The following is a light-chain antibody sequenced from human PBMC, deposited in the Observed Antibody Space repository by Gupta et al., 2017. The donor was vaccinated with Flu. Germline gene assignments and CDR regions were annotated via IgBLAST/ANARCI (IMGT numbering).Light chain of an antibody. CDR2: LNSDGSH. J-gene: IGLJ3*02. Sequence: SGHSSNASGWHQQQPEKGPRYLIKLNSDGSHYKGDWIPDRFSGSSSGAERYLTISSLQSEDEADYYCQTWGTAIRVFGGGTKLTVL. CDR3: QTWGTAIRV. V-gene: IGLV4-69*01. CDR1: SGHSSNA.